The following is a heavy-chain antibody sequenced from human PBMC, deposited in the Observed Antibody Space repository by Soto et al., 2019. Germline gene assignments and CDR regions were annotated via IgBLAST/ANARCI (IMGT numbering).Heavy chain of an antibody. Sequence: SETLSLTCSVSGGSISSYHWSWIRQPPGKGPEWIGYIYNSGSTNYIPSLKSRVTISVDTSKNQFSLKLSSVTAADTAVYYCARGKIVGPWGQGTLVTVSS. V-gene: IGHV4-59*01. CDR1: GGSISSYH. J-gene: IGHJ5*02. CDR3: ARGKIVGP. CDR2: IYNSGST. D-gene: IGHD3-22*01.